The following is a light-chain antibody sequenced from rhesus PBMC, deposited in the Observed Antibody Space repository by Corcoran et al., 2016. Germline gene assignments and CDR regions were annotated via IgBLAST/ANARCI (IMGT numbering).Light chain of an antibody. V-gene: IGKV3-35*01. Sequence: EIVMTQSPATLSLSPGERATLSCRASQSVSSNLAWYKQKPGQAPRLLIYDASNRATGIPDRFSGGGSGTDFTLTISSLEPEDVGVYYCQQESNWPRTFGQGTKVEIK. J-gene: IGKJ1*01. CDR2: DAS. CDR1: QSVSSN. CDR3: QQESNWPRT.